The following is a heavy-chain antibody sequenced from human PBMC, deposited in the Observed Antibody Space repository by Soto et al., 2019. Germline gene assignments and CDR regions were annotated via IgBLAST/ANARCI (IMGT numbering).Heavy chain of an antibody. CDR3: ARGVTPIDY. J-gene: IGHJ4*02. CDR2: ISAYNGNT. CDR1: GYTFTNFG. D-gene: IGHD2-21*02. Sequence: QVQLVQSGAEVKKPGASVKVSCKASGYTFTNFGISWVRQAPGQGLEWMGWISAYNGNTNYAQKFQGRVTMTTDTSTSTAYREVRSLRFDDTAVYYCARGVTPIDYWGPGTLVTVSS. V-gene: IGHV1-18*01.